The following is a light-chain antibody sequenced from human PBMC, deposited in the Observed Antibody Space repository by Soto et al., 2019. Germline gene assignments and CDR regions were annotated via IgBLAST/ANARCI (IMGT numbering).Light chain of an antibody. J-gene: IGLJ2*01. V-gene: IGLV3-25*03. CDR2: KDT. CDR3: QSADSSGSYVV. Sequence: SSELTQPPSVSVSPGQTARITCSGDALPKQYGCWYQQKPGQAPVLVIYKDTERPSGIPERFSGSSSGTTVTLTIGGVQAEDEADYYCQSADSSGSYVVFGGGTKLTVL. CDR1: ALPKQY.